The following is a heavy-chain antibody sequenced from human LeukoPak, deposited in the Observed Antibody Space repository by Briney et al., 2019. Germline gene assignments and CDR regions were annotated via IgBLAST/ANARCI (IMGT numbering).Heavy chain of an antibody. J-gene: IGHJ4*02. D-gene: IGHD3-22*01. Sequence: GGPLRLSCAASGFTFSSYAMSWVRQAPGKGLEWVSAISGSGGSTYYADSVKGRFTISRDNSKNTLYLQMNSLRAEDTAVYYCAKDKYELLLADYFDYWGQGTLVTVSS. CDR1: GFTFSSYA. CDR2: ISGSGGST. CDR3: AKDKYELLLADYFDY. V-gene: IGHV3-23*01.